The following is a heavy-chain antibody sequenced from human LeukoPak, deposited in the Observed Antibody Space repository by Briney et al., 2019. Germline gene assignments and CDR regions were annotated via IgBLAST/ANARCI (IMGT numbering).Heavy chain of an antibody. CDR1: GFTVSSNY. CDR3: ARLWVSMVRVIGPYPRMDV. J-gene: IGHJ6*02. V-gene: IGHV3-53*04. CDR2: IYSGGST. Sequence: QSGGSLRLSCAASGFTVSSNYMSWVRQAPGKGLEWVSVIYSGGSTYYADSVKGRFTISRHNSKNTLYLQMNSLRAEDTAVYYCARLWVSMVRVIGPYPRMDVWGQGTTVTVSS. D-gene: IGHD3-10*01.